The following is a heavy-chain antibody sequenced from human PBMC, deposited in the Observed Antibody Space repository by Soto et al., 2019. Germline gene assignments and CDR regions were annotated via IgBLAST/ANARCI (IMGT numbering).Heavy chain of an antibody. D-gene: IGHD2-15*01. V-gene: IGHV3-23*01. J-gene: IGHJ6*03. CDR3: AKLECSGGSCYSGRLVDYFYYYMDV. CDR1: GFTFDTYA. CDR2: ISGSGSKT. Sequence: EVQLLESGGGLVQPGGSLRLSCAASGFTFDTYAMSWVRQAPGKGLEWVSAISGSGSKTYYADSVKGRFTISRDNSKNTEYLKMKRLRAEDTAGYHCAKLECSGGSCYSGRLVDYFYYYMDVWGKGTTVTVSS.